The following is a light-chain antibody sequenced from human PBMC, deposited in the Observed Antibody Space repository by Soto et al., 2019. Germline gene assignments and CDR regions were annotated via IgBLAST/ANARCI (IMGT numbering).Light chain of an antibody. V-gene: IGKV3-11*01. CDR1: QSIANS. Sequence: EIVLTQSPGTLSLSPGERASLSCRASQSIANSLAWYQQKPGQAPRLLIYDASNRATGIPARFRGSGSGTDFTLSITSLEPEDIAVYYCQQRSSWPLTFGGGTKVDI. CDR2: DAS. CDR3: QQRSSWPLT. J-gene: IGKJ4*01.